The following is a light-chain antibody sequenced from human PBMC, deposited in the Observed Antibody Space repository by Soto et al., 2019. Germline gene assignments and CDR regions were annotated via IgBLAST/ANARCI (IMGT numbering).Light chain of an antibody. Sequence: EIVLTQSPGTLSLSPGERATLSCRASQSLSSSQLAWYQQKPGQAPRLLIHDASSRATGISDRFTGSGSGTDFTLTITTLEPEDFAVYYCQQYGNSPTFGQGTKVDIK. J-gene: IGKJ1*01. V-gene: IGKV3-20*01. CDR1: QSLSSSQ. CDR3: QQYGNSPT. CDR2: DAS.